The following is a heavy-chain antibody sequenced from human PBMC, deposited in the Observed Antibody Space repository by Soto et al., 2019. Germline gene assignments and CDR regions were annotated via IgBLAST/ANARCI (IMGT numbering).Heavy chain of an antibody. V-gene: IGHV1-69*12. CDR2: IIPIFGTA. J-gene: IGHJ6*02. Sequence: QVQLVQSGAEVKKPGSSVKVSCKASGGTFSSYAISWVRQAPGQGLEWMGGIIPIFGTANYAQKFQGRVTITADESTSTAYMELSSLRSEDTAVYYCASGCGGDCYPFLGYYYYGMDVWGQGTTVTVSS. CDR3: ASGCGGDCYPFLGYYYYGMDV. D-gene: IGHD2-21*02. CDR1: GGTFSSYA.